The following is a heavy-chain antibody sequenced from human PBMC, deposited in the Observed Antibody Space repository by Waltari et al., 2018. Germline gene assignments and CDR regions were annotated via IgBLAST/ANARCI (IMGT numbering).Heavy chain of an antibody. CDR3: ARSVDLYDYFDY. D-gene: IGHD2-8*01. V-gene: IGHV3-53*01. Sequence: EVQLVESGGGLIQPGGSLILDCAASGFRVGSSYIRWVRQSPGKGMGGVSVIYSGGTTYHTDDVKVRFTISRDNSKNTRYLQMNSLRAEDTAVYYGARSVDLYDYFDYWGQGTLVTVSS. J-gene: IGHJ4*02. CDR2: IYSGGTT. CDR1: GFRVGSSY.